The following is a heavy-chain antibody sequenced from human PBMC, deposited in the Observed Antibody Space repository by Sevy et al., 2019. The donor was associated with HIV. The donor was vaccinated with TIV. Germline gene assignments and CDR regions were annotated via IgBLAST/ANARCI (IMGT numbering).Heavy chain of an antibody. D-gene: IGHD6-19*01. J-gene: IGHJ4*02. CDR2: IWYDGTNK. CDR3: ARESLGVAGIGYYFNY. Sequence: GESLKISCTASGFSISGYGMHWVRQVPGKGLEWVAIIWYDGTNKDYTDSVKGRFTITRDNSKNTLYLQMNSLRVEDTAVYYCARESLGVAGIGYYFNYWGQGTLVTVSS. V-gene: IGHV3-33*01. CDR1: GFSISGYG.